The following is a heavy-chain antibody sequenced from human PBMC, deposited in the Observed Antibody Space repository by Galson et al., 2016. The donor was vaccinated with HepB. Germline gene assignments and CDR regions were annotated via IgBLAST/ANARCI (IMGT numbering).Heavy chain of an antibody. J-gene: IGHJ4*02. CDR2: INTYTGRT. V-gene: IGHV1-18*01. CDR1: GYIFSTYG. CDR3: ARDVCAGDHCHHALAF. Sequence: SVKVSCKASGYIFSTYGISWVRQAPGQGPEWMGWINTYTGRTEYAQNVQDRFTMTTDASTTTVYMELRSLTSDDTAVYYFARDVCAGDHCHHALAFWGQGTLVTVSS. D-gene: IGHD2-21*01.